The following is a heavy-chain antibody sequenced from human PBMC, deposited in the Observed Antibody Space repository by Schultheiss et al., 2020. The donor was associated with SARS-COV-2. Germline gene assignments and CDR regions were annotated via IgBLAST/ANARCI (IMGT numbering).Heavy chain of an antibody. Sequence: SETLSLTCTVSGDSMRSHYWSWVRQPPGKGLEWIGFIHDSGSTNYNPSLKSRVTISVDTSKNQFSLKLTSLTAADTAVYYCARRRSDGNWWLDTWGQGTLVTVSS. V-gene: IGHV4-59*08. CDR3: ARRRSDGNWWLDT. D-gene: IGHD2-8*02. CDR2: IHDSGST. CDR1: GDSMRSHY. J-gene: IGHJ5*02.